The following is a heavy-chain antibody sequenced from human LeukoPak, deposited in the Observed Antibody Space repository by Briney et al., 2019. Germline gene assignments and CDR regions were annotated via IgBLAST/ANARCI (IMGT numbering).Heavy chain of an antibody. V-gene: IGHV4-30-2*01. CDR3: ARFPKGLEGFTIFGVVRNPNWFDP. CDR1: GGSISSGGYY. J-gene: IGHJ5*02. CDR2: IYHSGST. D-gene: IGHD3-3*01. Sequence: SQTLSLTCTVSGGSISSGGYYWSWIRQPPGKGLEWIGYIYHSGSTYYNPSLKSRVTISVDRSKNQFSLKLSSVTAADTAVYYCARFPKGLEGFTIFGVVRNPNWFDPWGQGTLVTVSS.